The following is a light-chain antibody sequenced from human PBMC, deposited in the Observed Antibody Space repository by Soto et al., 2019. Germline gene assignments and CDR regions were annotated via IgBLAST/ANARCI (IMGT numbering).Light chain of an antibody. J-gene: IGLJ3*02. V-gene: IGLV1-40*01. Sequence: QSVLTQPPSVSGAPGQRVTIFCTGTSSNIGAGYDVHWYQQFPGTVPNLLIYGNNNRPSGVPDRFSGSKSGTSASLAITGLQAEDEATYYCQSYDSGLPWVFGGGTKLTVL. CDR2: GNN. CDR1: SSNIGAGYD. CDR3: QSYDSGLPWV.